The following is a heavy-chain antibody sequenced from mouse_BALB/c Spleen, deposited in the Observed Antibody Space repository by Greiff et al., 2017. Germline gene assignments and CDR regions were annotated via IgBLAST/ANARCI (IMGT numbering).Heavy chain of an antibody. D-gene: IGHD1-1*01. Sequence: EVKLMESGGGLVKPGGSLKLSCAASGFTFSDYYMYWVRQTPEKRLEWVATISDGGSYTYYPDSVKGRFTISRDNAKNTLYLEMSSLRSEDTAMYYCARDGYYGSSYDWYFDVWGAGTTVTVSS. V-gene: IGHV5-4*02. CDR3: ARDGYYGSSYDWYFDV. CDR2: ISDGGSYT. J-gene: IGHJ1*01. CDR1: GFTFSDYY.